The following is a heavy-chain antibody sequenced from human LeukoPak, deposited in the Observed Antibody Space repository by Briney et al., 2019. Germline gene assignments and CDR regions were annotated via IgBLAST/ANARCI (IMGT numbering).Heavy chain of an antibody. CDR1: GYTFTSYY. Sequence: ASVKVSCKPSGYTFTSYYMHWVRQAPGQGVEWMGIINPSGGSTSYAQKFQGRVTMTRDTSTSTVYMELSSLRSQDTAVYYCASLTVAATLFDYWGQGTLVTVSS. J-gene: IGHJ4*02. D-gene: IGHD1-26*01. V-gene: IGHV1-46*01. CDR3: ASLTVAATLFDY. CDR2: INPSGGST.